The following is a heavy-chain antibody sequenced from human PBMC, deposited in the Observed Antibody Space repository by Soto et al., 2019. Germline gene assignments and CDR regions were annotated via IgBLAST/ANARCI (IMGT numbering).Heavy chain of an antibody. V-gene: IGHV1-8*02. D-gene: IGHD3-16*01. CDR1: GYTFINYD. CDR2: MNPGSGKT. Sequence: PSVKVSCKASGYTFINYDISWVRQATGQGLEWMGWMNPGSGKTGYANKFQGRVTMTRDASTSTAHLELSSLTSEDTAVYYCARMASFGTLNWFDPWGQGTLVTVSS. CDR3: ARMASFGTLNWFDP. J-gene: IGHJ5*02.